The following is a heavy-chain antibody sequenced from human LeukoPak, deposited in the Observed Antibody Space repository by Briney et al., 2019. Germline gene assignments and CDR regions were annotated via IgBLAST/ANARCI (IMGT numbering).Heavy chain of an antibody. D-gene: IGHD2-15*01. CDR2: IIPIFGTA. V-gene: IGHV1-69*01. CDR3: ASSVGRHYFDY. CDR1: GGTFSSYA. J-gene: IGHJ4*02. Sequence: SVNVSYKASGGTFSSYAISWVRQAPGQGLEWMGGIIPIFGTANYAQKFQGRVTITADESTSTAYMELSSLRSEDTAVYYCASSVGRHYFDYWGQGTLVTVSS.